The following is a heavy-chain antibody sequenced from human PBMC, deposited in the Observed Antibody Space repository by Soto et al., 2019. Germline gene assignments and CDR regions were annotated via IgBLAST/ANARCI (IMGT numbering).Heavy chain of an antibody. CDR1: GFTFSSDW. CDR2: INMDGSST. D-gene: IGHD3-10*02. J-gene: IGHJ4*02. Sequence: EVQLVESGGGLVQPGGSLRLSCAASGFTFSSDWMHWVRQAAGKGLVWVSRINMDGSSTNYADSVKGRFTISRDNAKNPLYLQMNMLRAEDTAVYYCARGPRGMYGNDFWGQGALVTVSS. V-gene: IGHV3-74*01. CDR3: ARGPRGMYGNDF.